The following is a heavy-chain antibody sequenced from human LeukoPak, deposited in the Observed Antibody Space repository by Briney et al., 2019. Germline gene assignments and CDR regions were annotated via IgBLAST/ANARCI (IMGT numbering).Heavy chain of an antibody. Sequence: PSETLSLTCIVSGGSFSSSAYYWSWIRQPPGKGLEWIGYIYYSGSTNYNPSLKSRVTISVDTSKNQFSLKLSSVTAADTAVYYCARDVDSGSYYDYWGQGTLVTVSS. CDR3: ARDVDSGSYYDY. D-gene: IGHD1-26*01. J-gene: IGHJ4*02. CDR1: GGSFSSSAYY. V-gene: IGHV4-61*08. CDR2: IYYSGST.